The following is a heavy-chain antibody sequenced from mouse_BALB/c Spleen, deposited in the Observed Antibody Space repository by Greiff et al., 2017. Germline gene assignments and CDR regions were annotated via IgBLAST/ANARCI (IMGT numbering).Heavy chain of an antibody. CDR2: LSSGGST. Sequence: VNVVGSWGGLLKPGGALQPPSVASGFPFNSLSLSLGPHTPEKRVEWVASLSSGGSTYYPDSVKGRFTISRDNARNILYLQMSSLRSEDTAMYYCARGSHYYGYEDYFDYWGQGTTLTVSS. V-gene: IGHV5-6-5*01. J-gene: IGHJ2*01. D-gene: IGHD1-2*01. CDR3: ARGSHYYGYEDYFDY. CDR1: GFPFNSLS.